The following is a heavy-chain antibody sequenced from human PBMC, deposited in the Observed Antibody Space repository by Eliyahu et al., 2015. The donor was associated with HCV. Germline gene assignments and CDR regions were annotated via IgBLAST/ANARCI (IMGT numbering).Heavy chain of an antibody. CDR2: TYYRSKWYN. Sequence: QVQLQQSGPGLVKPSQTLSLTCAIXGDSVSSNSAAWNWIRQSPSRGLEWLGRTYYRSKWYNDYAVSVKSRITINPDTSKNQFSLQLNSVTPEDTAVYYCARENYDFWSGYLEGNWFDPWGQGTLVTVSS. CDR3: ARENYDFWSGYLEGNWFDP. CDR1: GDSVSSNSAA. D-gene: IGHD3-3*01. V-gene: IGHV6-1*01. J-gene: IGHJ5*02.